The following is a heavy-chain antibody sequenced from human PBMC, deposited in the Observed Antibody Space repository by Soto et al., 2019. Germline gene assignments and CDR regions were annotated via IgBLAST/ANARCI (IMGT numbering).Heavy chain of an antibody. CDR3: ARIDYIWGSGIDY. D-gene: IGHD3-16*01. CDR1: GFTFSSYG. Sequence: GGSLRLSCAASGFTFSSYGMHWVRQAPGKGLEWVAVIWYDGSNKYYADSVKGRFTISRDNSKNTLYLQMNSLRAEDTAVYYCARIDYIWGSGIDYWGQGTLVTVSS. V-gene: IGHV3-33*01. J-gene: IGHJ4*02. CDR2: IWYDGSNK.